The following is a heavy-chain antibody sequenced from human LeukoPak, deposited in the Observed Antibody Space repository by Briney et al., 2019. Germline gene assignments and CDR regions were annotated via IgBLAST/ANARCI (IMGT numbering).Heavy chain of an antibody. CDR3: ARDLPPTSNWELDY. CDR1: GYTFIDYY. V-gene: IGHV1-2*06. J-gene: IGHJ4*02. Sequence: ASVKVSCKASGYTFIDYYIHWLRQAHGQGLEWMGRINPNIPNTDDTDYAQNFQGRVTMTRDTSISTAFMELSRLTSDDTAVYYCARDLPPTSNWELDYWGQGTLVTVSS. D-gene: IGHD7-27*01. CDR2: INPNIPNTDDT.